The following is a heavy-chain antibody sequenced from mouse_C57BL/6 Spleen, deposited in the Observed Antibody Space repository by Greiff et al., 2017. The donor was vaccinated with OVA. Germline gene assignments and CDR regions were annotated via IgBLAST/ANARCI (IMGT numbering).Heavy chain of an antibody. CDR1: GYTFTDYE. V-gene: IGHV1-15*01. J-gene: IGHJ2*01. CDR2: IDPETGGT. CDR3: TRDGYEGY. D-gene: IGHD2-2*01. Sequence: VQGVESGAELVRPGASVTLSCKASGYTFTDYEMHWVKQTPVHGLEWIGAIDPETGGTAYNQKFKGKAILTADKSSSTAYMELRSLTSEDSAVYYCTRDGYEGYWGQGTTLTVSS.